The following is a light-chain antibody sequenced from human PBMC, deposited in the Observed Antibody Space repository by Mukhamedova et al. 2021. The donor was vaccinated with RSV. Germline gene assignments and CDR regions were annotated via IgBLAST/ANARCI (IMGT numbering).Light chain of an antibody. V-gene: IGLV2-14*01. CDR2: AVT. CDR1: SSDVGGYNY. Sequence: TGTSSDVGGYNYVSWYQQHPGKAPKLIILAVTDRPSGVSTRFSGSKSGNTASLTISGLQAVDEAVYYCSSYTRGTSLPYFFGTG. J-gene: IGLJ1*01. CDR3: SSYTRGTSLPYF.